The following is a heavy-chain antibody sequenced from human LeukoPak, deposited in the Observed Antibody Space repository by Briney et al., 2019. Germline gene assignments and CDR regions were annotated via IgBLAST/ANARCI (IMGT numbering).Heavy chain of an antibody. CDR3: ANGSGDV. Sequence: PGGSLRLSCAASGFTFSSYGMHWVRQAPGKGLEWVAVISYDGSNKYYAGSVKGRFTISRDNSKNTLYLQMNSLRAEDTAVYYCANGSGDVWGQGTTVTVSS. CDR1: GFTFSSYG. CDR2: ISYDGSNK. V-gene: IGHV3-30*18. J-gene: IGHJ6*02.